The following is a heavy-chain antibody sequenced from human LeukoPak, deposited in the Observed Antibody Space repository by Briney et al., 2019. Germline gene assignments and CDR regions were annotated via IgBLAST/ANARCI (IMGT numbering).Heavy chain of an antibody. CDR2: IYYSGST. CDR3: ARDPGYYDSSGYYYVLSYFDY. CDR1: GVSISSSSYY. D-gene: IGHD3-22*01. Sequence: PSETLSLTCTVSGVSISSSSYYWGWIRQPPGKGLEWIGSIYYSGSTYYNPSLKSRVTISVDTSKNQFSLKLSSVTAADTAVYYCARDPGYYDSSGYYYVLSYFDYWGQGTLVTVSS. V-gene: IGHV4-39*07. J-gene: IGHJ4*02.